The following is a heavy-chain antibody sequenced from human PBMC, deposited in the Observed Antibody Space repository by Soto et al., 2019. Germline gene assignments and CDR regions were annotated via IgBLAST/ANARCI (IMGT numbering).Heavy chain of an antibody. V-gene: IGHV3-23*01. CDR3: AKDKGPGSYTNWCFDV. D-gene: IGHD3-10*01. CDR1: GLTFSRFA. J-gene: IGHJ2*01. Sequence: EVQVLQSAGGLVQPGGSLRLSCAASGLTFSRFAMSWVRQAPGKGLEWVATIHGSGAITNYADSVRGRFTISRDNSKDTMYLQLNTLRVEDTAVYYCAKDKGPGSYTNWCFDVWGRGTLVTVSS. CDR2: IHGSGAIT.